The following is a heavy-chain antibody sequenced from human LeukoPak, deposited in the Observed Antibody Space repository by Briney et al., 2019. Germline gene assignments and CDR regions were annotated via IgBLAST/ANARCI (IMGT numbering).Heavy chain of an antibody. CDR2: ISASGGTT. CDR1: GFTFSSYA. D-gene: IGHD3-10*01. Sequence: PGGSLRLSCAASGFTFSSYAMNWVRQDPGKGLEWVSGISASGGTTYYADSMKGRFTISRDNSKGTLFLQLNSLRAEDTAVYYCAKASFYGSMSYDFDSWGQGTLVTVSS. V-gene: IGHV3-23*01. J-gene: IGHJ4*02. CDR3: AKASFYGSMSYDFDS.